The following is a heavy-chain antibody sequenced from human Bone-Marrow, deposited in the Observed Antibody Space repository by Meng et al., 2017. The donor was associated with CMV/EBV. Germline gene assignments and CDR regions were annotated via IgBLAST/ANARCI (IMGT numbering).Heavy chain of an antibody. Sequence: GESLKISCAASGFTFSNYWMSWVRQAPGKGLEWVANIKQDGSEKYYVDSVKGRFTISRDNDKNSLYLQMNSLGAEDTAVDYCARDDCSGGSCYDYYYYYGMDVWGQGTTVTVSS. CDR1: GFTFSNYW. CDR2: IKQDGSEK. CDR3: ARDDCSGGSCYDYYYYYGMDV. J-gene: IGHJ6*02. D-gene: IGHD2-15*01. V-gene: IGHV3-7*01.